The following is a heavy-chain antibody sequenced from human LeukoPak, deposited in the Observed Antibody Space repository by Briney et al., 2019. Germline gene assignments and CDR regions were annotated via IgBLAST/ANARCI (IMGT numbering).Heavy chain of an antibody. CDR2: ISYDGSNK. V-gene: IGHV3-30-3*01. CDR1: GFTFSSYA. J-gene: IGHJ4*02. Sequence: GGSLRLSCAASGFTFSSYAMHWVRQAPGKGLEWVAVISYDGSNKYYADSVKGRFTISRDNAKNSLYLQMNSLRAEDTAVYYCARGEVAFGGVKGYWGQGTLVTVSS. CDR3: ARGEVAFGGVKGY. D-gene: IGHD3-16*01.